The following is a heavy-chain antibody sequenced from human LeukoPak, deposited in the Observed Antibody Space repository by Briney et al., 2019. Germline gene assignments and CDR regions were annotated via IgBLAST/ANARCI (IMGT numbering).Heavy chain of an antibody. J-gene: IGHJ5*02. CDR3: AKDPTDTSP. Sequence: GGSLRLSCAASGFTFDDYAMHWVRQAPGKGLEWVSGISWNSGSIGYADSVKGRFIISRDNAKNSLYLQLNSLRAEDTALYYCAKDPTDTSPWGQGTLVTVSS. CDR2: ISWNSGSI. V-gene: IGHV3-9*01. CDR1: GFTFDDYA.